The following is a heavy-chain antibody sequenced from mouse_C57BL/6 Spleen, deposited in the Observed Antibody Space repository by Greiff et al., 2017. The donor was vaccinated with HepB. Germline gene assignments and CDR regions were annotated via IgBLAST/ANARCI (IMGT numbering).Heavy chain of an antibody. CDR2: IDPNSGGT. Sequence: VQLQQPGAELVKPGASVKLSCKASGYTFTSYWMHWVKQRPGRGLEWIGRIDPNSGGTKYNEKFKSKATLTVDKPSSTAYMQLSSLTSEDSAVYYCASEKDYFAMDYWGQGTSVTVSS. CDR3: ASEKDYFAMDY. J-gene: IGHJ4*01. V-gene: IGHV1-72*01. CDR1: GYTFTSYW. D-gene: IGHD2-13*01.